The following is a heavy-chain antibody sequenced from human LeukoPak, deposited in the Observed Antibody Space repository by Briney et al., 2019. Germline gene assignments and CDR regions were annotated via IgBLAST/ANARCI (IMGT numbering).Heavy chain of an antibody. CDR3: ARAPLTIFGVVKPFDP. Sequence: PSQTLSLTCTVSGGSISSGDYYWSWIRQPPGKGLEWIGYIYYSGSTYYNPSLKSRVTISVDTSKNQFSLKLSSVTAADTAVYYCARAPLTIFGVVKPFDPWGQGTLVTVSS. J-gene: IGHJ5*02. D-gene: IGHD3-3*01. CDR2: IYYSGST. V-gene: IGHV4-30-4*01. CDR1: GGSISSGDYY.